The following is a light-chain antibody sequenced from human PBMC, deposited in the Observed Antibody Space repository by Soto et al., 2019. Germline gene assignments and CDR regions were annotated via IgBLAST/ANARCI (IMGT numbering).Light chain of an antibody. CDR2: EFS. CDR3: SSLTSRPAYV. J-gene: IGLJ1*01. Sequence: QSALTQPASVSGSPGQSITISCTGTSSDVGGYNHVCWYQQHPGKVPKLIIFEFSNRPSGVSNRFSGSKSGNTAPLTITGLPAEDEADYYCSSLTSRPAYVFGTGTKLTVL. V-gene: IGLV2-14*01. CDR1: SSDVGGYNH.